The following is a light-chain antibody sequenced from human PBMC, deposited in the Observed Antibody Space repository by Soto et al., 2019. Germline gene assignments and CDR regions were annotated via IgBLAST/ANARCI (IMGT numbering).Light chain of an antibody. V-gene: IGKV3-20*01. J-gene: IGKJ1*01. CDR1: QSVRTNF. CDR3: QQYGSSPRT. CDR2: GAS. Sequence: EIVLTQSPGTLSVSPGERATLSCRASQSVRTNFVAWYQQKPGQAPRLLIYGASSRATGIPDRFSGSGSGTDFTLTISRLEPEDFAVYYCQQYGSSPRTFGQGTKVDIK.